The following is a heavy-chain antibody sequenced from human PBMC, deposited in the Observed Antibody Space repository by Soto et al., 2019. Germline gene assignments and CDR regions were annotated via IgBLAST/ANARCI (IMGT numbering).Heavy chain of an antibody. V-gene: IGHV6-1*01. D-gene: IGHD2-21*02. CDR2: TYYRSNWSN. CDR3: ARTRDSLFDY. J-gene: IGHJ4*02. Sequence: QTLSLTCAISGDSVSSNRVVWNWIRQSPSRGLEWLGRTYYRSNWSNDYAESVKGRITINPDTSKNQFSLQLNSVTPEDTAIYYCARTRDSLFDYWGQGTLVTVSS. CDR1: GDSVSSNRVV.